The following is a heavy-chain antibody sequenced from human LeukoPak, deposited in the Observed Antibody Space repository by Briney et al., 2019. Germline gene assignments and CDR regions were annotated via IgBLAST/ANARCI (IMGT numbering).Heavy chain of an antibody. CDR2: SIPIFGTA. D-gene: IGHD3-10*01. J-gene: IGHJ4*02. CDR1: RGTFSIYA. V-gene: IGHV1-69*13. CDR3: ARGRVNVLWFGELLH. Sequence: SVKVSCKASRGTFSIYAISWGRQAPGQGLEWMGGSIPIFGTANYAQKFQSRVTITADESTSTAYMELSSLRSEDTAVYYCARGRVNVLWFGELLHWGQGTLVTVSS.